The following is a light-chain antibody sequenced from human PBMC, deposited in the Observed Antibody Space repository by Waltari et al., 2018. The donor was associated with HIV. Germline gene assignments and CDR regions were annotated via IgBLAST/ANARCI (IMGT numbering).Light chain of an antibody. CDR3: NSRDSSGNHVV. CDR1: SLRSYY. J-gene: IGLJ2*01. V-gene: IGLV3-19*01. Sequence: SSELTQDPAVSVALGQTVRITCQGDSLRSYYASWYQQKPGQAPVRVIYGKDNRPSSIPDRLSGSSSGNAASLTITGDQAEDEADYYCNSRDSSGNHVVFGGGTKLTVL. CDR2: GKD.